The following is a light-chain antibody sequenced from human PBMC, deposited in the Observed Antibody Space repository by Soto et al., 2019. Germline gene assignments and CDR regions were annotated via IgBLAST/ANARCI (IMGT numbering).Light chain of an antibody. J-gene: IGKJ1*01. CDR2: AAS. V-gene: IGKV1-17*01. CDR3: LQHNSYPRT. Sequence: DIQMTQSPSSLSASVGDRVTITCRARQGLRNELGWYQQKPGKAPKHLIYAASSLQSGDPTRFSGSGYGTEFTLTISSLQPEDFSTYYCLQHNSYPRTFGQGTKVEIK. CDR1: QGLRNE.